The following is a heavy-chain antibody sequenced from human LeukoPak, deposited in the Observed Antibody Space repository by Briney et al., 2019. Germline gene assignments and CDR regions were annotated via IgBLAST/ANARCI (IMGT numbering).Heavy chain of an antibody. CDR1: GFTFSSYN. CDR2: IFQGGGEI. J-gene: IGHJ4*02. D-gene: IGHD5-18*01. V-gene: IGHV3-23*01. CDR3: ATYRQVMLPFES. Sequence: PGGSLRLSCAASGFTFSSYNMNWVRQPPGKGLEWVSGIFQGGGEIHYADSVRGRFTISRDNSRSTLFLQMNSLRAEDTAIYYCATYRQVMLPFESWGQGTLVTVSS.